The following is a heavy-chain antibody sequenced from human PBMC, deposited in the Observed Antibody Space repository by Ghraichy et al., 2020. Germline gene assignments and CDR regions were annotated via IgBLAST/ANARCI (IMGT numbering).Heavy chain of an antibody. V-gene: IGHV3-23*01. CDR3: TRNQGEQLIRLNAN. Sequence: GGSLRLSCAASGFSFSRYAMSWVRQTPGKGLEWLSAISGPGDKTYWADSVKGRFTISRDNARNTLYLQMNNLRAEDTAVYYCTRNQGEQLIRLNANWGQGTLVTVSS. J-gene: IGHJ4*02. CDR2: ISGPGDKT. D-gene: IGHD6-13*01. CDR1: GFSFSRYA.